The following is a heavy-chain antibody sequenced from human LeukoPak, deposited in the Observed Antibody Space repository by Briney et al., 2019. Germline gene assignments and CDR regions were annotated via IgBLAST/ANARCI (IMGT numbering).Heavy chain of an antibody. Sequence: GRSLRLSCAASGFTFDDYAMHWVRQAPGKGLEWVSGISWNRGSIGYADSVKGRFTISRDNAKNSLYLQMNSLRAEDTALYYCAKAFFAYSSSWFDYWGQGTLVTVSS. CDR3: AKAFFAYSSSWFDY. V-gene: IGHV3-9*01. J-gene: IGHJ4*02. CDR1: GFTFDDYA. CDR2: ISWNRGSI. D-gene: IGHD6-13*01.